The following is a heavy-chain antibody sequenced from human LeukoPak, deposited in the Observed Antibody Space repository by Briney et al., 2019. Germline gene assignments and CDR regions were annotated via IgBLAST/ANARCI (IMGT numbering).Heavy chain of an antibody. D-gene: IGHD2-2*01. CDR3: AKVSDIVVVPAASRPHLDY. CDR2: ISGSGGST. CDR1: GFTFSSYA. J-gene: IGHJ4*02. Sequence: GGSLRLSCAASGFTFSSYAMSWVRQAPGKGPEWVSAISGSGGSTYYADSVKGRFTISRDNSKNTLYLQMNSLRAEDTAVYYCAKVSDIVVVPAASRPHLDYWGQGTLVTVSS. V-gene: IGHV3-23*01.